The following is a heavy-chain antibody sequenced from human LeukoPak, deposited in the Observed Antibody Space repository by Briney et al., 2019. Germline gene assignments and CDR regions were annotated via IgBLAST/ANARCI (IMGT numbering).Heavy chain of an antibody. CDR3: ARDLYGSGSYYSPLGY. V-gene: IGHV4-39*02. CDR2: IYYSGST. D-gene: IGHD3-10*01. Sequence: PSETLSLTCTVSGGSISSSSYYWGWIRQPPGKGLEWIGSIYYSGSTYYNPSLKSRVTISVDTSKNQFSLKLSSVTAADTAVYYCARDLYGSGSYYSPLGYWGQGTLVTVSS. J-gene: IGHJ4*02. CDR1: GGSISSSSYY.